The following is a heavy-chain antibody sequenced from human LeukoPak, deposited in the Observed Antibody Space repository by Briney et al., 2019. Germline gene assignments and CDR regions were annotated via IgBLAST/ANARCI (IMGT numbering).Heavy chain of an antibody. CDR3: ARELSSYDSSGYLVY. D-gene: IGHD3-22*01. V-gene: IGHV4-59*12. CDR2: IYYSGST. J-gene: IGHJ4*02. Sequence: SETLSLTCTVSGGSISSYYWSWIRQPPGKGLEWIGYIYYSGSTNYNPSLKSRVTISVDTSKNQFSLKLSSVTAADTAVYYCARELSSYDSSGYLVYWGQGTLVTVSS. CDR1: GGSISSYY.